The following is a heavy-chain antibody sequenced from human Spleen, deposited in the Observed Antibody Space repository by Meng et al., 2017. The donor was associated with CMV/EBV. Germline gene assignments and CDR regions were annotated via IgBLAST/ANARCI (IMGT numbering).Heavy chain of an antibody. Sequence: GESLKISCTGFEFTFSDYAMSWVRQAPGKGLESVSIIYSGGTTSYYANSVKGRFTISRDRSRSTLYLRMNSLRADDTAVYYCAKGQWSSGWTSFDYWGQGTLVTVSS. J-gene: IGHJ4*02. CDR1: EFTFSDYA. CDR2: IYSGGTTS. V-gene: IGHV3-23*03. D-gene: IGHD6-19*01. CDR3: AKGQWSSGWTSFDY.